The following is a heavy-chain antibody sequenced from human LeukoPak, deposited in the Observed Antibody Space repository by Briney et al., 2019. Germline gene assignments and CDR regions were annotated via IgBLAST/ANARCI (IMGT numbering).Heavy chain of an antibody. CDR3: AKRPMTTVVTPYIN. V-gene: IGHV3-23*01. J-gene: IGHJ4*02. Sequence: GGSLRLSCAASGFTFSSSAMSWVRQAPGKGLEWVSAISGSGGSTYYADSVEGRFTISRDNSKNTLYLQMNSLRAEDTAVYYCAKRPMTTVVTPYINWGQGTLVTVSS. D-gene: IGHD4-23*01. CDR2: ISGSGGST. CDR1: GFTFSSSA.